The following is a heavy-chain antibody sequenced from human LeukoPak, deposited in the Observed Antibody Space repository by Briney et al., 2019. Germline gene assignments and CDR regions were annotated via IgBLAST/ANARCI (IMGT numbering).Heavy chain of an antibody. V-gene: IGHV3-7*01. CDR3: ARDREQWLVRGQFDP. D-gene: IGHD6-19*01. Sequence: PGGSLRLSCETSGFTFSSNWMSWVRHVPGRGLDWVANIKPDGSAGYYAASVKGRFTVSRDNAKNSLYLQMNSLRAEDTAVYYCARDREQWLVRGQFDPWGQGTLVTVSS. J-gene: IGHJ5*02. CDR1: GFTFSSNW. CDR2: IKPDGSAG.